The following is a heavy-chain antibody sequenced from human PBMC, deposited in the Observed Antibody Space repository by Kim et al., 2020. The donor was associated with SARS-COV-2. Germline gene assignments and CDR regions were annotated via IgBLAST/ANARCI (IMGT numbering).Heavy chain of an antibody. CDR3: ARGGATTGRGWNCEN. D-gene: IGHD1-1*01. CDR1: GYTFTSYG. CDR2: ISGYNGNT. V-gene: IGHV1-18*01. J-gene: IGHJ4*02. Sequence: ASVKVSCKASGYTFTSYGFSWVRQAPGQGLEWMGWISGYNGNTNYAQKFQGRVTMTTDTSTSTAYMELKSLTSDDTAVYYCARGGATTGRGWNCENWGQGALVTVSS.